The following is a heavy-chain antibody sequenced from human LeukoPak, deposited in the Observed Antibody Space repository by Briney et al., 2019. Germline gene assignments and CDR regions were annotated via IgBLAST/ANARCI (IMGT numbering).Heavy chain of an antibody. CDR1: GFTFSSYS. CDR3: ARGEVVPAAIASPVDY. Sequence: GGSLRLSCAASGFTFSSYSMNWVRQAPGKGLECVSSISSSSSYIYYADSVKGRFTISRDNAKNSLYLQMNSLRAEDTAVYYCARGEVVPAAIASPVDYWGQGTLVTVSS. J-gene: IGHJ4*02. D-gene: IGHD2-2*02. CDR2: ISSSSSYI. V-gene: IGHV3-21*01.